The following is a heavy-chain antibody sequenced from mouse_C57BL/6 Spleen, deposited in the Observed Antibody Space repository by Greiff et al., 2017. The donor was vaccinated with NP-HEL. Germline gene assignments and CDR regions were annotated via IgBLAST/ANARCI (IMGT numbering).Heavy chain of an antibody. CDR3: ARSKPGGYAMDY. V-gene: IGHV1-20*01. J-gene: IGHJ4*01. CDR2: INPYNGDT. Sequence: EVQLQQSGPELVKPGDSVKISCKASGYSFTGYFMNWVMQSHGKSLEWIGRINPYNGDTFYNQKFKGKATLTVDKSSSTAHMELRSLTSEDSAVYYWARSKPGGYAMDYWGQGTSVTVSS. CDR1: GYSFTGYF. D-gene: IGHD2-5*01.